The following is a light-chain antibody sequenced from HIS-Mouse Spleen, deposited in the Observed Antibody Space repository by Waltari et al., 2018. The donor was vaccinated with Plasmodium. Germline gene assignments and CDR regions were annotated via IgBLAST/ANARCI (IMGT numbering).Light chain of an antibody. J-gene: IGKJ1*01. CDR1: QSISSY. Sequence: DIQLTQSPSPLYASVGPSVTITCRASQSISSYLNWYQQKPGKAPNLLIYAASSLQSGVPSRFSGSGSGTDFTLTISSLQPEDFATYYCQQSYSTWTFGQGTKVEIK. CDR3: QQSYSTWT. V-gene: IGKV1-39*01. CDR2: AAS.